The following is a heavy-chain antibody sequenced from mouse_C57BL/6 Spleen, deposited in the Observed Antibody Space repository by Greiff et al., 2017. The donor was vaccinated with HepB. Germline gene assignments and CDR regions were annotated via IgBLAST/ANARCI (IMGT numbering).Heavy chain of an antibody. J-gene: IGHJ4*01. V-gene: IGHV1-50*01. D-gene: IGHD1-1*01. CDR2: IDPSDSYT. CDR1: GYTFTSYW. CDR3: ARGRAFITLMDY. Sequence: QVHVKQPGAELVKPGASVKLSCKASGYTFTSYWMQWVKQRPGQGLEWIGEIDPSDSYTNYNQKFKGKATLTVDTSSSTAYMQLSSLTSEDSAVYYCARGRAFITLMDYWGQGTSVTVSS.